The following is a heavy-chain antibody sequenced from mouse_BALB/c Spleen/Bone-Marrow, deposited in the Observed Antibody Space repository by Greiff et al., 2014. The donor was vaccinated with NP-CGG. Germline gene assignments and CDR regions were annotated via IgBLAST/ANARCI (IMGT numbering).Heavy chain of an antibody. Sequence: VQLKQSGGGLVQPGGSLRLSCATSGFTFTDYYMSWVRQPPGKALEWLGFIRNKAKGYTSENSASVRGRFTISRDNSQSILYLQMSTLRAEDSATYYCARDINYDIYWYFDVWGAGTTVTVSS. CDR3: ARDINYDIYWYFDV. CDR1: GFTFTDYY. D-gene: IGHD2-4*01. V-gene: IGHV7-3*02. CDR2: IRNKAKGYTS. J-gene: IGHJ1*01.